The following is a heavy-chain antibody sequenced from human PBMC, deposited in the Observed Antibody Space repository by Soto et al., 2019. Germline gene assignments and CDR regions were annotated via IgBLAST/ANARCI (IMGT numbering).Heavy chain of an antibody. CDR2: IYTSGST. CDR1: GGSISSYY. D-gene: IGHD3-22*01. CDR3: ARDYYDSSGYYPFDY. V-gene: IGHV4-4*07. J-gene: IGHJ4*02. Sequence: PSETLSLTCTVSGGSISSYYWSWIRQPAGKGLEWIGRIYTSGSTNYNPSLKSRVTMSVDTSKNQFSLKLSSVTAADTAVYYCARDYYDSSGYYPFDYWGQGTLVTVSS.